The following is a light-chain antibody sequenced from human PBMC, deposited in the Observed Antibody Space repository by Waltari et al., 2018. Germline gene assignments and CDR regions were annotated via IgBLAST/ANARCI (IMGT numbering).Light chain of an antibody. CDR1: QDIVNF. CDR2: GAS. J-gene: IGKJ4*01. CDR3: QQYENLPPLT. V-gene: IGKV1-33*01. Sequence: DFQMTQSPSSLSASVGDRVTITCQARQDIVNFLNWYQQKPGKDPKLLIYGASNLQTGVPSRFSGSGSGTYFTFTISSLQPEDIATYYCQQYENLPPLTFGGGTKGEIK.